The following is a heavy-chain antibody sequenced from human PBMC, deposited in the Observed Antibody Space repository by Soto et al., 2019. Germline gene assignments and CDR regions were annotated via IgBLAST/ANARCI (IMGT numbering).Heavy chain of an antibody. V-gene: IGHV4-34*01. CDR3: ERVRDFWSGYGPHYYYYGMDV. Sequence: PSETLSLTCAVYGGSFSGYYWSWIRQPPGKGLEWIGEINHSGSTNYNPSPKSRVTISVDTSKNQFSLKLSSVTAADTAVYYCERVRDFWSGYGPHYYYYGMDVWGQGTTVTVSS. D-gene: IGHD3-3*01. CDR1: GGSFSGYY. J-gene: IGHJ6*02. CDR2: INHSGST.